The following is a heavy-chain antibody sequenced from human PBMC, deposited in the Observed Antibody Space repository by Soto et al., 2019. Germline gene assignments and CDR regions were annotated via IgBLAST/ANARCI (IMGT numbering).Heavy chain of an antibody. Sequence: EVQLVESGGGLVKPGESLRLSCAPSGFTFNNAWMSWVRQAPGKGLEWVGRIKSKTDGGTTDYAAPVKGRFTISRDDSKNTLYLQMNSLKTEDTAVYYCTTARCSSISCSDYWGQGTLVTVSS. V-gene: IGHV3-15*01. CDR1: GFTFNNAW. CDR2: IKSKTDGGTT. J-gene: IGHJ4*02. D-gene: IGHD2-2*01. CDR3: TTARCSSISCSDY.